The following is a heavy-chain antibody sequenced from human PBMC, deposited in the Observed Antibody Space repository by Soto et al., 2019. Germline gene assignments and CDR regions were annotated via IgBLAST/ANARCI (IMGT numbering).Heavy chain of an antibody. J-gene: IGHJ4*02. Sequence: QPGGSLRLSCAASGFTFSSYAMHWVRQAPGKGLEWVAVISYDGSNKYYADSVKGRFTISRDNSKNTLYLQMNSLRAEDTAVYYCVGGGIAARRGRFDYWGQGTLVTVSS. CDR2: ISYDGSNK. V-gene: IGHV3-30-3*01. D-gene: IGHD6-6*01. CDR3: VGGGIAARRGRFDY. CDR1: GFTFSSYA.